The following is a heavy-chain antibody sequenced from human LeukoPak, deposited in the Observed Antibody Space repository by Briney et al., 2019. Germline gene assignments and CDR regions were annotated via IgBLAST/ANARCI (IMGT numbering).Heavy chain of an antibody. CDR2: ISGSGGST. CDR3: AKLGLSSSWSNDY. V-gene: IGHV3-23*01. D-gene: IGHD6-13*01. Sequence: GGSLRLSCAASGFTFSNYAMSWVRQAPGKGLEWVSAISGSGGSTYYADSVKGRFTISRDNSKNTLYLQMNSLRAEDTAVYYCAKLGLSSSWSNDYWGQGTLVTVSS. CDR1: GFTFSNYA. J-gene: IGHJ4*02.